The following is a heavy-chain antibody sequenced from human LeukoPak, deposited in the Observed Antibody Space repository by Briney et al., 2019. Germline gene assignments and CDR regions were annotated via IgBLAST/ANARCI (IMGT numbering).Heavy chain of an antibody. J-gene: IGHJ2*01. V-gene: IGHV6-1*01. Sequence: SQTLSLTCAISGDSVSSNSVAWNWIRQSPSRGLEWLGRTYYRSKWYSDYAVSVKRRITINPDTSKNQFSLQLNSVTPEDTAVYYCARENYSSSWSHWYFDLWGRGTLVTVSS. CDR2: TYYRSKWYS. CDR3: ARENYSSSWSHWYFDL. D-gene: IGHD6-13*01. CDR1: GDSVSSNSVA.